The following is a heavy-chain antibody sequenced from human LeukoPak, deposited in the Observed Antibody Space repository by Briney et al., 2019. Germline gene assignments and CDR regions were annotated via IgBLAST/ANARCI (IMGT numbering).Heavy chain of an antibody. CDR3: AKELDTMFFDY. Sequence: GGSLRLSCATSGFNFDRYTIRWVRQAPGKGLEWVSLAGWAGGTTFYSDSVRGRFTISRDSGRKSVYLQMNSLTTDDTAFYFCAKELDTMFFDYWGQGALVTVSS. CDR2: AGWAGGTT. V-gene: IGHV3-43*01. CDR1: GFNFDRYT. D-gene: IGHD3-10*02. J-gene: IGHJ4*02.